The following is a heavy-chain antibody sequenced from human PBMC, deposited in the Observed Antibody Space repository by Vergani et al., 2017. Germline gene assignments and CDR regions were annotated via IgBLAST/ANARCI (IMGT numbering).Heavy chain of an antibody. V-gene: IGHV4-39*01. J-gene: IGHJ5*02. Sequence: QLQLQESGPGLVKPSETLSLTCTVSGGSISSSSYYWGWIRQPPGQGLEWIGSIYYSGSTYYNPSLKSRVTISVDTSKNQFSLKLSSVTAADTAVYYCARGYYSSSWYEGWFDPWGQGTLVTVSS. CDR1: GGSISSSSYY. CDR2: IYYSGST. D-gene: IGHD6-13*01. CDR3: ARGYYSSSWYEGWFDP.